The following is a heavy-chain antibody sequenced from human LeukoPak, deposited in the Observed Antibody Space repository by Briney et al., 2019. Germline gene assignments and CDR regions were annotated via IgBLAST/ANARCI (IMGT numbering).Heavy chain of an antibody. D-gene: IGHD6-13*01. CDR3: ARDQVARIAAAGTTDY. CDR2: ISAYNGNT. CDR1: GYTFTSYG. V-gene: IGHV1-18*01. Sequence: ASVKVSCKASGYTFTSYGISWVRQAPGQGLEWMGWISAYNGNTNYAQKLQGRATMTTDTSTSTAYMELRSLRSDDTAVYYCARDQVARIAAAGTTDYWGQGTLVTVSS. J-gene: IGHJ4*02.